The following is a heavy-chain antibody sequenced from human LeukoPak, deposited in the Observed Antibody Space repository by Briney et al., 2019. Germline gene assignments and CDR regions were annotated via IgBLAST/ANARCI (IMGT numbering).Heavy chain of an antibody. D-gene: IGHD6-19*01. CDR2: ISHSGST. V-gene: IGHV4-34*01. CDR3: VFFRQWPY. CDR1: GGSFSGYY. Sequence: SETLSLTCAVYGGSFSGYYWSWIRQPPGKGLEWIGEISHSGSTNYNPSLKSRVTISVDTSKNQFSLKLSSVTAADTAVYYCVFFRQWPYWGQGTLVTVSS. J-gene: IGHJ4*02.